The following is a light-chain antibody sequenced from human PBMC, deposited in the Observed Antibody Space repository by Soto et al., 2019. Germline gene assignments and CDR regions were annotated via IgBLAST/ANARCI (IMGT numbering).Light chain of an antibody. V-gene: IGKV3-20*01. J-gene: IGKJ2*01. CDR1: QSFSSTY. Sequence: EIVLTQSPGTLSSSPGERATLSCRASQSFSSTYLAWYQQKPGQPPRLLILGASVRATGIPDRFSGSGSGTDFTLTINRLEPEEFAVYYCQQYGTSQYSFGQGTKLEIK. CDR2: GAS. CDR3: QQYGTSQYS.